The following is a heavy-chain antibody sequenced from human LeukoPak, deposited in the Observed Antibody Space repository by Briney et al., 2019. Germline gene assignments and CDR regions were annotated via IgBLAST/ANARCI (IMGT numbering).Heavy chain of an antibody. CDR3: VRDGDYYDSSGSVRAFDI. Sequence: PSETLSLTCTVSGGSISSYYWSWIRQPPGKGLEWIGYIYYSGSTNYNPSLKSRVTISVDTSKNQFSLKLSSVTAADTAVYYCVRDGDYYDSSGSVRAFDIWGQGTMVTVSS. CDR2: IYYSGST. CDR1: GGSISSYY. V-gene: IGHV4-59*12. J-gene: IGHJ3*02. D-gene: IGHD3-22*01.